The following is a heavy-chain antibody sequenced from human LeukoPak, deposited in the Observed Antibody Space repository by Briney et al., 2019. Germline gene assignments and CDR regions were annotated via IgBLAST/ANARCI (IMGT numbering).Heavy chain of an antibody. CDR1: GGSISSYY. Sequence: PSETLSLTCTVSGGSISSYYWSWIRQPPGKGLKWIGYIYYSGSTSYSPSLRSRVTISVDTSKNQFSLKLSSVTAADTAVYYCANSYWGDYGDYGNEIPDYWGQGTLVTVSS. CDR2: IYYSGST. D-gene: IGHD4-17*01. CDR3: ANSYWGDYGDYGNEIPDY. V-gene: IGHV4-59*12. J-gene: IGHJ4*02.